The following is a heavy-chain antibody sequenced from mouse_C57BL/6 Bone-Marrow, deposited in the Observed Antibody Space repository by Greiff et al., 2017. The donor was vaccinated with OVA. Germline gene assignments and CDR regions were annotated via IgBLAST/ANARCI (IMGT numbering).Heavy chain of an antibody. CDR2: IHPNSGST. Sequence: QVQLQQPGAELVKPGASVKLSCKASGYTFTSYWMHWVKQRLGQGLEWIGMIHPNSGSTNYNEKFKSKATLTVDKSSSTAYMQLSSLTSEDSAVYYCARKPFYYYGSSPSDFDYWGQGTTLTVSS. J-gene: IGHJ2*01. CDR3: ARKPFYYYGSSPSDFDY. V-gene: IGHV1-64*01. CDR1: GYTFTSYW. D-gene: IGHD1-1*01.